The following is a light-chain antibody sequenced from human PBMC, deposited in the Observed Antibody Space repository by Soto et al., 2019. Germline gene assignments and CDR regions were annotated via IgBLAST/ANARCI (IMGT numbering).Light chain of an antibody. CDR2: DAS. V-gene: IGKV3-11*01. CDR1: QSVYNF. J-gene: IGKJ2*01. Sequence: EIVLTQSPGTLSLSPGERATLSCRASQSVYNFLAWYQQRPGQAPRLLIYDASNRATGIPGRFSGSGSGTDFTLTITNLEPEDFGIYYCQVRNIWPPFPFGQGTKLEIK. CDR3: QVRNIWPPFP.